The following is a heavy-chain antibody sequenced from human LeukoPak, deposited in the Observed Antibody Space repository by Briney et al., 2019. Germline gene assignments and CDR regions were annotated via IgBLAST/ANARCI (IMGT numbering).Heavy chain of an antibody. CDR1: GFTFSSYA. CDR3: AKAGYSYGYPWFDP. CDR2: ISGSGGST. V-gene: IGHV3-23*01. D-gene: IGHD5-18*01. Sequence: GGSLRLSCAASGFTFSSYAMSWVRQAPGKGLGWVSAISGSGGSTYYADSVKGRFTISIDNSKNTLYLQMNSLRAEDTAVYYCAKAGYSYGYPWFDPWGQGTLVTVSS. J-gene: IGHJ5*02.